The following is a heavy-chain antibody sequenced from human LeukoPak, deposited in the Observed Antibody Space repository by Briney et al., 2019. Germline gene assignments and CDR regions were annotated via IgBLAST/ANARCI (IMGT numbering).Heavy chain of an antibody. J-gene: IGHJ3*01. CDR1: GGSISSSDSY. CDR3: ARGVYNWNIDVFDF. CDR2: IYYSGST. D-gene: IGHD1/OR15-1a*01. Sequence: PSETLSLTCTVSGGSISSSDSYWGWIRQPPGKGLEWIGNIYYSGSTYNNPSLKSRVTISVDTSKNQFSLKLSSVTAADTAVYYCARGVYNWNIDVFDFWGQGTMVTVSS. V-gene: IGHV4-39*01.